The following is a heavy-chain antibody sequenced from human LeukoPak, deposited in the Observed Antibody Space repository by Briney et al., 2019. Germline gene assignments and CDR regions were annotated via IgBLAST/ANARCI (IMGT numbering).Heavy chain of an antibody. V-gene: IGHV3-21*01. Sequence: GGSLRLSCAASGFTFSSYSMNWVRQAPGNGLEWVSSISSSSSYIYYADSVKGRFTISRDNAKNSLYLQMNSLRAEDTAVYYCAKTLGFQTLRDAFDIWGQGTMVTVSS. CDR3: AKTLGFQTLRDAFDI. J-gene: IGHJ3*02. CDR1: GFTFSSYS. CDR2: ISSSSSYI. D-gene: IGHD2-21*01.